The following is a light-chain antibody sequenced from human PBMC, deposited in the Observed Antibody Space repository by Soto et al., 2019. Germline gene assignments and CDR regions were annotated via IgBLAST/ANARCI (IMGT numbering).Light chain of an antibody. CDR3: QQHNNWSWT. J-gene: IGKJ1*01. CDR1: QSVSSN. CDR2: GAS. V-gene: IGKV3-15*01. Sequence: EIVMTQSPATLSVSPGTRATLSCRASQSVSSNLAWYQQKPGQAPRLLIYGASTRATGIPARFSGSGSGTEFTLNISSVLSDDVAGYSCQQHNNWSWTFGQGTKV.